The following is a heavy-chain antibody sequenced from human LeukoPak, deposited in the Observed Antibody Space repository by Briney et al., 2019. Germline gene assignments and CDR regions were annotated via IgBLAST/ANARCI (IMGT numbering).Heavy chain of an antibody. V-gene: IGHV3-11*01. CDR1: GFPFNDYY. Sequence: GGSLRLSCAASGFPFNDYYMSWIRQAPGKGLEWISYISSRGDSIYYAQSVKGRFAISRDNAKNSLYLQMNSLRGEDTAIYYCARDVAETAAAGTNYFDFWGQGTLVTVSS. J-gene: IGHJ4*02. CDR3: ARDVAETAAAGTNYFDF. CDR2: ISSRGDSI. D-gene: IGHD6-13*01.